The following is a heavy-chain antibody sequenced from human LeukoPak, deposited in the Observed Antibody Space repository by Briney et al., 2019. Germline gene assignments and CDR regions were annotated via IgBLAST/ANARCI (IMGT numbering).Heavy chain of an antibody. CDR1: GFTFSSYS. CDR3: ANLPSSSWVDY. CDR2: ISDSSTYI. Sequence: GGSLRLSCAASGFTFSSYSMNWVRQAPGKGLEWVSSISDSSTYIHYADSVKGRFTISRDNSKNTLYLQMNSLRAEDTAVYYCANLPSSSWVDYWGQGTLVTVSS. D-gene: IGHD6-13*01. J-gene: IGHJ4*02. V-gene: IGHV3-21*01.